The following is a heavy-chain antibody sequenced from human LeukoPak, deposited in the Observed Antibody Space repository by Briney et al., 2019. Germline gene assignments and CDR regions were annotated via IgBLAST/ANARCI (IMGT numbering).Heavy chain of an antibody. J-gene: IGHJ4*02. CDR3: ARDNSKFWDSGSWPEGYFDY. CDR2: INPSGGST. Sequence: ASVEVSCKASGYTFTSYYMHWVRQAPGQGLEWMGIINPSGGSTSYAQKFQGRVTMTRDTSTSTVYMELSSLGSEDTAVYYCARDNSKFWDSGSWPEGYFDYWGQGTLVTVSS. V-gene: IGHV1-46*01. D-gene: IGHD6-13*01. CDR1: GYTFTSYY.